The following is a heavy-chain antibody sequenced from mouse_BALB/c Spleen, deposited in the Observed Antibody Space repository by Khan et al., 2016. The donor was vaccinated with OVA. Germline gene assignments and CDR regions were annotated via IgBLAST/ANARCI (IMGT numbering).Heavy chain of an antibody. CDR2: IYPFNDDT. D-gene: IGHD1-1*01. V-gene: IGHV1S136*01. CDR3: SPDGTYYVWFAY. J-gene: IGHJ3*01. Sequence: VQLKQSGPELVKPAASVSMSCKASGYTFTSYVMHWVKQKPGLGLEWIGYIYPFNDDTKYNEKFKGKATLTSDRSSSTAYMELSSLTSEDSAVYYCSPDGTYYVWFAYWGQGTLVTVSA. CDR1: GYTFTSYV.